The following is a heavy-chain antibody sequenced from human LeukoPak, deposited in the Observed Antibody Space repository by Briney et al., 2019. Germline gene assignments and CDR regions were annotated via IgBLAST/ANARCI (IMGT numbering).Heavy chain of an antibody. J-gene: IGHJ4*02. V-gene: IGHV3-74*01. D-gene: IGHD6-13*01. CDR2: INSDGSST. CDR3: ASTAAAGTRLYYFDY. CDR1: GFTFSSYW. Sequence: PGGSLRLSCAASGFTFSSYWMHWVRQAPGKGLVWVSRINSDGSSTNYADSVKGRFTISRDNAKNTLNLQMNSLRAEDTAVYYCASTAAAGTRLYYFDYWGQGTLVTVSS.